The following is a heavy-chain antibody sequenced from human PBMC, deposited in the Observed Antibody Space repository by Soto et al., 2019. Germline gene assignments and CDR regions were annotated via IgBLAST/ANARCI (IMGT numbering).Heavy chain of an antibody. V-gene: IGHV3-23*01. Sequence: GVQNHSSTASGFTLRSYAMSGIRQAPGKGLEWVSAISGSGGSTYYADSVKGRFTISRDNSKNTLYLQMNSLRAEDTAVYYCAKVSIQLWLLFDYWGQGTLVTVSS. CDR2: ISGSGGST. J-gene: IGHJ4*02. CDR3: AKVSIQLWLLFDY. D-gene: IGHD5-18*01. CDR1: GFTLRSYA.